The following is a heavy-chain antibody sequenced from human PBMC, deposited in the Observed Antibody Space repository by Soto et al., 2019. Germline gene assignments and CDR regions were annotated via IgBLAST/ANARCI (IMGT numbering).Heavy chain of an antibody. J-gene: IGHJ6*02. D-gene: IGHD3-10*01. V-gene: IGHV1-58*01. Sequence: ASVKVSCKASGFTFTSSAVQWVRQARGQRLEWIGWIVVGSGNTNYAQKFQERVTITRDMSTSTAYMELSSLRSEDTAVYYCAAEEPYGLRYYYYGMDVWGQGTTVTVSS. CDR3: AAEEPYGLRYYYYGMDV. CDR2: IVVGSGNT. CDR1: GFTFTSSA.